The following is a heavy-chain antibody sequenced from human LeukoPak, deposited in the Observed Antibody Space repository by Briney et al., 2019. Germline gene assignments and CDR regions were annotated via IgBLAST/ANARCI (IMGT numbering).Heavy chain of an antibody. J-gene: IGHJ4*02. CDR2: INPNSGGT. D-gene: IGHD3-10*01. Sequence: ASVKVSCKASGYTFTSYYMHWVRQAPGQGLEWMGRINPNSGGTNYAQKFQGRVTMTRDTSISTAYMELSRLRSDDTAVYYCARDHYSVRVRGVIITPGYWGQGTLVTVSS. CDR3: ARDHYSVRVRGVIITPGY. CDR1: GYTFTSYY. V-gene: IGHV1-2*06.